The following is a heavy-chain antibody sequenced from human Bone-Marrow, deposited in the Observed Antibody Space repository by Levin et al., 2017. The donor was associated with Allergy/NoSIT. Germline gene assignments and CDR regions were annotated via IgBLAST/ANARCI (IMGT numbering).Heavy chain of an antibody. Sequence: GESLKISCAASGFTISTNYMSWVRQVPGKGLEWVSIIHSGGRKNYADSVKGRFTISRDNSNNTLYLQMNSLRGEDTAIYYCARDDVVATNHWGQGTLVIVSS. CDR3: ARDDVVATNH. V-gene: IGHV3-66*01. CDR2: IHSGGRK. CDR1: GFTISTNY. J-gene: IGHJ4*02. D-gene: IGHD5-12*01.